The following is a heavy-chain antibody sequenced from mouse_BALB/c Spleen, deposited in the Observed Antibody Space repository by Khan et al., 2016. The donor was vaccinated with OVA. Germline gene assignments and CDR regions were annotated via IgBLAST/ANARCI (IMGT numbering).Heavy chain of an antibody. CDR3: AKDPPYYTMKY. J-gene: IGHJ4*01. CDR1: GFSLADYA. CDR2: IWEGGSK. V-gene: IGHV2-6-5*01. Sequence: QVQMKQPEPGLVAPSQSLSNTCTVSGFSLADYAVSWIRQPPGKGLEWLGVIWEGGSKYDTSALKSRLSISKDNSKSQVFLKMNSLQTDDTAMYYCAKDPPYYTMKYWGQGTSVTVSS.